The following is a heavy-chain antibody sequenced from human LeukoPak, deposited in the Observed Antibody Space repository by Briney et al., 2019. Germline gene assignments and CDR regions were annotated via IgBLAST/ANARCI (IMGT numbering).Heavy chain of an antibody. J-gene: IGHJ6*02. Sequence: GSLKLSCAASGFPFNNYAMSWVRQAPGKGLGGVAVISYDGSNKYYADSVKGRFTISRDNSKNTLYLQMNSLRAEDTAVYYCARGSSYYYGMDVWGQGTTVTVSS. V-gene: IGHV3-30-3*01. CDR1: GFPFNNYA. CDR2: ISYDGSNK. D-gene: IGHD6-19*01. CDR3: ARGSSYYYGMDV.